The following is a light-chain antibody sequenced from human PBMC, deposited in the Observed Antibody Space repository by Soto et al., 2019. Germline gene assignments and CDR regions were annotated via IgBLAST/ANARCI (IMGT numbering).Light chain of an antibody. V-gene: IGKV3-20*01. CDR1: QSVSSSY. J-gene: IGKJ1*01. CDR3: QQYGSSPWT. CDR2: DAS. Sequence: EIVLTQSPGTLSFSPGERATLSCRASQSVSSSYLAWYQQKPGQAPRLLIYDASSRATGIPDRFSGGGSGTDFTLTISRLEPEDFAVYYCQQYGSSPWTFGQGTKVDI.